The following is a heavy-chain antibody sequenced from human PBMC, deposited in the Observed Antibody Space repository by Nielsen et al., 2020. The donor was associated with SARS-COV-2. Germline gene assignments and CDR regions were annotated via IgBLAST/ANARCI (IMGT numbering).Heavy chain of an antibody. CDR2: INPSGGST. J-gene: IGHJ1*01. Sequence: WVRQAPGQGLEWMGIINPSGGSTSYAQKFQGRVTMTRDTSTSTAYMELSSLRSEDTAVYYCASRFQHWGQGTLVTVSS. V-gene: IGHV1-46*01. CDR3: ASRFQH.